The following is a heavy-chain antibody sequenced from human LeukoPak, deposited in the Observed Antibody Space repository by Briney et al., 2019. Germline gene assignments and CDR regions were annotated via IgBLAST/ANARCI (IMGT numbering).Heavy chain of an antibody. J-gene: IGHJ4*02. CDR1: GFTVSSNY. CDR2: IYSGGST. V-gene: IGHV3-53*01. D-gene: IGHD4-17*01. CDR3: AKHHDYGDYGY. Sequence: GGSLRLSCAASGFTVSSNYMSWVRQAPGKGLEWVSVIYSGGSTYYADSVKGRFTISRDNSKNTLYLQMNSLRAEDTTVYYCAKHHDYGDYGYWGQGTLVTVSS.